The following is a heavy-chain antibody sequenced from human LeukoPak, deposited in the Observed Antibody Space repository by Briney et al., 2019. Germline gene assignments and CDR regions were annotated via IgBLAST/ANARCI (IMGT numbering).Heavy chain of an antibody. V-gene: IGHV4-39*01. Sequence: SETLSLTCTVSGGSISSSSYYWGWIRQPPGKGLEWIGSIYYSGSTYYNPSLKSRVTISVDTSKNQFSLKLSSVTAADTAVYYCARHRNYYGSGGQGGGFDYWGQGTLVTVSS. J-gene: IGHJ4*02. D-gene: IGHD3-10*01. CDR1: GGSISSSSYY. CDR3: ARHRNYYGSGGQGGGFDY. CDR2: IYYSGST.